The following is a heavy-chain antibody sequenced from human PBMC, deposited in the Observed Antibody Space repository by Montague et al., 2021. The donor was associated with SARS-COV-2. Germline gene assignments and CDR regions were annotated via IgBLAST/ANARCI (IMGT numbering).Heavy chain of an antibody. CDR3: ASQEVDTAMDRNYYYYGMDV. V-gene: IGHV4-59*01. Sequence: SETLSLTCTVSGGSISSYYWSWIRQPPGKGLDWIGYIYYSGSTNYNPSLKSRVTISVDTSKNQFSLKLSSVTAADTAVYYCASQEVDTAMDRNYYYYGMDVWGQGTTVTVSS. J-gene: IGHJ6*02. CDR1: GGSISSYY. D-gene: IGHD5-18*01. CDR2: IYYSGST.